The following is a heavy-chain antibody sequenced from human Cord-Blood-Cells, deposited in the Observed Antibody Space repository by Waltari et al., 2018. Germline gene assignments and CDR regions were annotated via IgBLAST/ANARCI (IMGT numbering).Heavy chain of an antibody. CDR3: ARDDHVGADAFDI. J-gene: IGHJ3*02. Sequence: QVQLVESGGGVVQPGRSLRLSCAASGFTFSSYGMHWVREARGKGREWVGVIWYDGSNKYYADAVKGPFTISMDNSKNTLYLQMNSLRGEDTAVYYCARDDHVGADAFDIWGQGTMVTVSS. D-gene: IGHD1-26*01. CDR2: IWYDGSNK. V-gene: IGHV3-33*01. CDR1: GFTFSSYG.